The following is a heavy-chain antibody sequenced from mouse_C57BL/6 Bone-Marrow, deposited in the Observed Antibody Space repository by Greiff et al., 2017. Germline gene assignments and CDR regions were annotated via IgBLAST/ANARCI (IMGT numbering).Heavy chain of an antibody. Sequence: QVQLQQPGAELVKPGASVKLSCKASGYTFTSYWMHWVKQRPGQGLEWIGMIHPNSGSTNYNEKFKSKATLTVDKSSSTGYMQLSSLTSKDSAVYDCARSGLRYPAWFAYWGQGTLVTVSA. CDR3: ARSGLRYPAWFAY. D-gene: IGHD1-1*01. V-gene: IGHV1-64*01. CDR2: IHPNSGST. J-gene: IGHJ3*01. CDR1: GYTFTSYW.